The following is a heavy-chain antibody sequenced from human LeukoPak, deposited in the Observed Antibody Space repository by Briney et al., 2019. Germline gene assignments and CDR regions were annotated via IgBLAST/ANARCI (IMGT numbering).Heavy chain of an antibody. D-gene: IGHD6-13*01. CDR2: ISSSNSTI. CDR3: ARDSSPDY. CDR1: GFTFSRYS. J-gene: IGHJ4*02. Sequence: GGSLRLSSAASGFTFSRYSMNWVRQAPGKGLDWVSYISSSNSTIYYADSVRGRFTISRDNAQNSLFLQMNSLRAEDTAVYYCARDSSPDYWGQGTLVTVSS. V-gene: IGHV3-48*01.